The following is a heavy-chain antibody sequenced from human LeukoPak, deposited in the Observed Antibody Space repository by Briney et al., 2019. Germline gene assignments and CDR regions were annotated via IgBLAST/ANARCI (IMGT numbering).Heavy chain of an antibody. D-gene: IGHD5-24*01. CDR3: ARGYKYAFDN. CDR2: IGISSGNT. Sequence: GGSLRLSCAASGFTFSAYSMNWVRQAPGKGLEWISYIGISSGNTKYADPVKGRFTISGDKAKNSLYLQMNSLRVEDTAVYYCARGYKYAFDNWGQGTLVTVSS. V-gene: IGHV3-48*01. CDR1: GFTFSAYS. J-gene: IGHJ4*02.